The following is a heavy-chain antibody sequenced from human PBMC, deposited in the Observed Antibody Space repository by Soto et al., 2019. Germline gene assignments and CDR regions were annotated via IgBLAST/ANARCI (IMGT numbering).Heavy chain of an antibody. CDR3: ARDLRGRGSGRFDP. J-gene: IGHJ5*02. D-gene: IGHD3-10*01. CDR2: IYYSGVT. Sequence: WIWIRQYPGNGLEYIGCIYYSGVTYYNPSLKSRVTISVDTSTNQFSLKLSSVTAADTAMYYCARDLRGRGSGRFDPWGQGTLVTVSS. V-gene: IGHV4-31*02.